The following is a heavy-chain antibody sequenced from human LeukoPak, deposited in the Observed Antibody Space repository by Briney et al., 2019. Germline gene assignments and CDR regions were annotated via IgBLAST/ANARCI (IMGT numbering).Heavy chain of an antibody. CDR3: ARDRRGYYYYYCMDV. J-gene: IGHJ6*02. V-gene: IGHV4-34*01. Sequence: PSETLSLTCAVYGGSFSGYYWSWIRQPPGKGLEWIGEINHSGSTNYNPSLKSRVTISVDTSTNQFSLKLSSVTAADTAVYYCARDRRGYYYYYCMDVWGQGTTVTVSS. CDR1: GGSFSGYY. CDR2: INHSGST.